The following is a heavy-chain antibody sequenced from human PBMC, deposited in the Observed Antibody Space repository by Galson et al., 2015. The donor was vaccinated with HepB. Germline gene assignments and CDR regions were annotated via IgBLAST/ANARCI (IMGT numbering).Heavy chain of an antibody. D-gene: IGHD5-12*01. CDR2: INHSGST. CDR3: ARGREVRGYSGYDDY. V-gene: IGHV4-34*01. Sequence: SETLSLTCAVYGGSFSGYYWSWIRQPPGKGLEWIGEINHSGSTNYNPSLKSRVTISVDTSKNQFSLKLSSVTAADTAVYYCARGREVRGYSGYDDYWGQGTLVTVSS. CDR1: GGSFSGYY. J-gene: IGHJ4*02.